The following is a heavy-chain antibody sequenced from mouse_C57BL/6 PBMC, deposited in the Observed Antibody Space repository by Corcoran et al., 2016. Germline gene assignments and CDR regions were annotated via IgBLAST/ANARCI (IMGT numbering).Heavy chain of an antibody. J-gene: IGHJ4*01. CDR3: ARGRVYYNNVVAARDY. CDR2: INTYSGVP. V-gene: IGHV9-3*01. Sequence: QIQLVQSGPELKKPGETVKISCKASGYTFTTYGMSWVKQAPGKGLKWMGWINTYSGVPTYADDFKGRFAFSLETSASTAYLQINNLKNEDTATYFCARGRVYYNNVVAARDYWGQGTSVTVSA. D-gene: IGHD2-5*01. CDR1: GYTFTTYG.